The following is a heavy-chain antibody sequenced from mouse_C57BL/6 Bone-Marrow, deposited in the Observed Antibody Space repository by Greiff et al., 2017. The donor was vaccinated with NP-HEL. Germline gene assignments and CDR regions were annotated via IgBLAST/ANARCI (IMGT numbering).Heavy chain of an antibody. CDR3: ARRSTRYFDY. D-gene: IGHD5-1*01. V-gene: IGHV1-64*01. J-gene: IGHJ2*01. CDR2: IHPNSGST. CDR1: GYTFTSYW. Sequence: QVQLQQPGAELVKPGASVKLSCKASGYTFTSYWMHWVKQRPGQGLEWIGMIHPNSGSTYYNEKFKGKATLTADKSSSTAYMQLSSLTSEDSAVYFCARRSTRYFDYWGQGTTLTVSS.